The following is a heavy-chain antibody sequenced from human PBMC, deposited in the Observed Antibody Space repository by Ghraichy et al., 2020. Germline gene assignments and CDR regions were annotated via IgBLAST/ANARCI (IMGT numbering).Heavy chain of an antibody. CDR3: TTRYCSGTSCTDFGDY. V-gene: IGHV3-15*01. CDR2: IKSKTDGGTT. Sequence: GGSLRLSCAASGLTFSKAWMSWVRQAPGKGLEWVGRIKSKTDGGTTDYAAPVKGRFTFSRDDSKNTLYVQMNSLKTEDTAVYYCTTRYCSGTSCTDFGDYWGQGALVTVSS. D-gene: IGHD2-2*01. CDR1: GLTFSKAW. J-gene: IGHJ4*02.